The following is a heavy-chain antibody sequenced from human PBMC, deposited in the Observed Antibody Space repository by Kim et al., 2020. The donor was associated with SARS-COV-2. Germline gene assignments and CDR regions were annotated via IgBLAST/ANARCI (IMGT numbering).Heavy chain of an antibody. Sequence: SETLSLTCTVSGGSISSSSYYWGWIRQPPGKGLEWIGSIYYSGSTYYNPSLKSRVTISVDTSKNQFSLKLSSVTAADTAVYYCARGHYDILTGQPARYYFDYWGQGTLVTVSS. D-gene: IGHD3-9*01. J-gene: IGHJ4*02. CDR2: IYYSGST. V-gene: IGHV4-39*07. CDR1: GGSISSSSYY. CDR3: ARGHYDILTGQPARYYFDY.